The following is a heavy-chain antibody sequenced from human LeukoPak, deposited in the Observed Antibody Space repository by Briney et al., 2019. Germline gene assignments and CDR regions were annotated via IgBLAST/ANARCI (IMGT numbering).Heavy chain of an antibody. V-gene: IGHV1-2*02. Sequence: GASVKVSCKASGYTFTDYYMHWVRQAPGQGLEWMGWINPNSGGTNFAQKFQGRVAMTRDTSISTAYLELGSLRSDDTAVYFCARARWQLVPYFASWGQGTLVTVSS. CDR2: INPNSGGT. CDR1: GYTFTDYY. D-gene: IGHD6-6*01. CDR3: ARARWQLVPYFAS. J-gene: IGHJ4*02.